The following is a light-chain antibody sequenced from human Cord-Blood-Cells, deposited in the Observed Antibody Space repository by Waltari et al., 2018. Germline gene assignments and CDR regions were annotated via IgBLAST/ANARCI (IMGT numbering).Light chain of an antibody. V-gene: IGLV1-44*01. CDR2: SNN. CDR3: AAWDDSLNGYV. Sequence: QSVLTQPPSASGSPGPRVTSSRSASSSNIRSNTVHWYQQLPGTAPKLLIYSNNQRPSGVPDRFSGSKSGTSASLAISGLQSEDEADYYCAAWDDSLNGYVFGTGTKVTVL. J-gene: IGLJ1*01. CDR1: SSNIRSNT.